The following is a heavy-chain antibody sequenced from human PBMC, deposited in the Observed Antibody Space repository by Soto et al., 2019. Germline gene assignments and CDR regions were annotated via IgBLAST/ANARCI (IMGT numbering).Heavy chain of an antibody. Sequence: ASVKVSCKASGYTFTSYAMHWVRQAPGQRLEWMGWINAGNGNTKYSQKFQGRVTITRDTSASTAYMELSSLRSEDTAVYYCARSTRTIPRYYFDYWGQGTLVTAPQ. J-gene: IGHJ4*02. CDR1: GYTFTSYA. CDR2: INAGNGNT. V-gene: IGHV1-3*01. CDR3: ARSTRTIPRYYFDY. D-gene: IGHD2-21*01.